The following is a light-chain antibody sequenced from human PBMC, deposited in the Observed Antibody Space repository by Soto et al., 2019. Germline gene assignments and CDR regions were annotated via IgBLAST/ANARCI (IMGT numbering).Light chain of an antibody. CDR1: QSVNNRY. J-gene: IGKJ1*01. CDR2: GTS. Sequence: EIVLTQSPGTLSLSPGERVTLSCRASQSVNNRYLARYQQKPGQPPRLLIYGTSSRATGIPDKFSGSGSGTDFTLTISRLEPEDFAVYFCQQYASSSWTFGQGTKVEVK. V-gene: IGKV3-20*01. CDR3: QQYASSSWT.